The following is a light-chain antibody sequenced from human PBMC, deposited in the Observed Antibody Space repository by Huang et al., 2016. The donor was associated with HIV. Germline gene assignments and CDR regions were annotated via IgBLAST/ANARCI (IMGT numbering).Light chain of an antibody. CDR3: QQSYSTPQT. CDR1: QSLSSY. V-gene: IGKV1-39*01. Sequence: DIQMTQSPSSLSASVGDRVTITCRASQSLSSYLNWYQQKPGKAPKLLIYAASSLQSGVPERFSGSGSGTDFTLTISSLQPEDFATYYCQQSYSTPQTFGQGTKLEIK. J-gene: IGKJ2*01. CDR2: AAS.